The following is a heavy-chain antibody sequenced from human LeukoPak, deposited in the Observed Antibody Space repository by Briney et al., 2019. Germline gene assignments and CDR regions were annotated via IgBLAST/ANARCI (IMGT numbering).Heavy chain of an antibody. J-gene: IGHJ6*02. Sequence: QPGRSLRLSCAASGFTFSSYAMHWVRQAPGKGLEWVAVISYDGSNKYYADSVKGRFTISRDNSKNTLYLQMSSLRAEDTAVYYCARDQLGYCSSTSCKGHYYYYGMDVWGQGTTVTVSS. CDR1: GFTFSSYA. CDR3: ARDQLGYCSSTSCKGHYYYYGMDV. V-gene: IGHV3-30-3*01. D-gene: IGHD2-2*01. CDR2: ISYDGSNK.